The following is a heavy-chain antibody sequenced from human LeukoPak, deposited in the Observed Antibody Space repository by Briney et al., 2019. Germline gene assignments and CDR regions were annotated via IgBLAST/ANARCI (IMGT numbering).Heavy chain of an antibody. D-gene: IGHD3-10*01. Sequence: SETLSLTCAVSGGSISSGGYSWSWIRQPPGKGLEWIGYIYHSGSTYYNPSLKSRVTISVDRSKNQFSLKLSSVTAADTAVYYCARGNYGSGSLVYFQHWGQGTLVTVSS. CDR1: GGSISSGGYS. CDR2: IYHSGST. CDR3: ARGNYGSGSLVYFQH. J-gene: IGHJ1*01. V-gene: IGHV4-30-2*01.